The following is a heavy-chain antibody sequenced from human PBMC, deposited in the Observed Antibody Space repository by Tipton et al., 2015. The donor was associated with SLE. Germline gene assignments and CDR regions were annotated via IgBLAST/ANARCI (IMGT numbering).Heavy chain of an antibody. CDR2: ISSSSSYI. D-gene: IGHD3-22*01. J-gene: IGHJ5*02. CDR1: GFTFSSYS. Sequence: SLRLSCAASGFTFSSYSMNWVRQAPGKGLEWVSSISSSSSYIYYADSVKGRFTISRDNAKNSLYLQMNSLRAEDTAVYYCARGFIYYDSSGYNNWFDPWGQGTLVTVSS. V-gene: IGHV3-21*01. CDR3: ARGFIYYDSSGYNNWFDP.